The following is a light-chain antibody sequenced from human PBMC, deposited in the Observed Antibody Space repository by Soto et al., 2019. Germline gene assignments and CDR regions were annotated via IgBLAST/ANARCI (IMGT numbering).Light chain of an antibody. V-gene: IGKV3-15*01. CDR2: GAS. CDR1: QSISSY. Sequence: EIVMTQSPATLSVSQGERTTLSCRASQSISSYLAWYQQKPGQAPRLLMYGASTRATGIPARFSGSGSGTEFTLTISSLQSEDFAVYFCQQYNNWPPITFGQGTRLEIK. CDR3: QQYNNWPPIT. J-gene: IGKJ5*01.